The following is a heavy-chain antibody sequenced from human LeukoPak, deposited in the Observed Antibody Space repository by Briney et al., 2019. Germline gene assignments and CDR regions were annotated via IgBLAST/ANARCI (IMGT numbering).Heavy chain of an antibody. CDR3: ARDLSRGWLDY. CDR2: INPSGGST. V-gene: IGHV1-46*01. CDR1: GYTFTSYY. Sequence: ASVKVSCKASGYTFTSYYMHWVRQAPGQGLEWMGIINPSGGSTSYAQKFQGRVTMTRDTSTSTVYMELSSLRSEDTAVYYSARDLSRGWLDYWGQGTLVNVSS. J-gene: IGHJ4*02. D-gene: IGHD6-19*01.